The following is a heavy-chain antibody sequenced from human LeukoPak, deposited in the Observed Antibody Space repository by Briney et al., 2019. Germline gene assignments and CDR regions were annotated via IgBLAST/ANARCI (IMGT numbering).Heavy chain of an antibody. V-gene: IGHV1-2*02. CDR2: INPNSGGT. D-gene: IGHD4-17*01. Sequence: GASVKVSCKASGYTFTGYYMHWVRQAPGQGLEWMGWINPNSGGTNYAQKFQGRVTMTRDTSISTAYMELSRLRSDDTAVYYCARDDGDGDYGRFDYWGQGTLVTVSS. J-gene: IGHJ4*02. CDR1: GYTFTGYY. CDR3: ARDDGDGDYGRFDY.